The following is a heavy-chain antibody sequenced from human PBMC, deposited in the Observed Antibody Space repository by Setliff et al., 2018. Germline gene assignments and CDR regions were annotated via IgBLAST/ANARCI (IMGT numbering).Heavy chain of an antibody. CDR2: IFSKGST. J-gene: IGHJ4*02. CDR3: AREYYYARSRNFDY. V-gene: IGHV4-61*10. Sequence: SETLSLTCTVSGGPINTGNYYWSWFRQPAGKGLEWIGQIFSKGSTNTNPSLMSRVTISMDTSKNQFSLRLTSVTAADTAVYYCAREYYYARSRNFDYWGQGTLVTVSS. CDR1: GGPINTGNYY. D-gene: IGHD3-22*01.